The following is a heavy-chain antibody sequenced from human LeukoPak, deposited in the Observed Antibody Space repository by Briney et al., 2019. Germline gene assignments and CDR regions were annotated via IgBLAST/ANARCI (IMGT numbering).Heavy chain of an antibody. D-gene: IGHD3-16*01. V-gene: IGHV3-30*02. CDR2: LRNDGSTK. J-gene: IGHJ4*02. CDR1: GFTFSIYA. CDR3: ARNIRGCYFDY. Sequence: TGGSLTLSCAASGFTFSIYAMHWVRQAPGQGLEWVALLRNDGSTKYYADSVKARFTISRDNSKNTLYLEMNSLRAEDTAVYYCARNIRGCYFDYWGQGTLVTVSS.